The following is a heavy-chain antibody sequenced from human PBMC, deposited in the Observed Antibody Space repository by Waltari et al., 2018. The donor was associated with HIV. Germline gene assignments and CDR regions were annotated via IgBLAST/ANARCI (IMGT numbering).Heavy chain of an antibody. CDR2: IYYSGST. CDR1: GGPISSYY. V-gene: IGHV4-59*01. CDR3: ARCLWFGGEYGMDV. Sequence: QVQLQESGPGLVKPSETLSLTCTVPGGPISSYYWSWILQPPGKGLEWIGYIYYSGSTNYNPSLKSRVTISVDTSKNQFSLKLSSVTAADTAVYYCARCLWFGGEYGMDVWGQGTTVTVSS. D-gene: IGHD3-10*01. J-gene: IGHJ6*02.